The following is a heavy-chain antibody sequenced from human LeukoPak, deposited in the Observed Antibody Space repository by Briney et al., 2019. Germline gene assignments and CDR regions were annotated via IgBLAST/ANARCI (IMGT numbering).Heavy chain of an antibody. CDR1: GGSISSYY. V-gene: IGHV4-59*01. J-gene: IGHJ4*02. CDR3: ARVRGYSYGLYFDY. D-gene: IGHD5-18*01. CDR2: IYYSGST. Sequence: SETLSLTCTVSGGSISSYYWSWIRQPPGKGLEWIGYIYYSGSTNYNPSLKSRVTISVDTSKNQFSLKLSSVTAADTAVYYCARVRGYSYGLYFDYWGQGTLVTVSS.